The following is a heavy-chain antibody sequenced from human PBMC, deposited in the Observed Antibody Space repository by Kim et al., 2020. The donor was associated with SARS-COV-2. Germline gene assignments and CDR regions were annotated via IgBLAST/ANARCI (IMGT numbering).Heavy chain of an antibody. Sequence: SETLSLTCTVSGGSISSSSYYWGWIRQPPGKGLEWIGSIYYSGSTYYNPSLKSRVTISVDTSKNQFSLKLSSVTAADTAVYYCARRGITMIESSGAFDIWGQGTMVTVSS. J-gene: IGHJ3*02. CDR1: GGSISSSSYY. CDR3: ARRGITMIESSGAFDI. D-gene: IGHD3-22*01. CDR2: IYYSGST. V-gene: IGHV4-39*01.